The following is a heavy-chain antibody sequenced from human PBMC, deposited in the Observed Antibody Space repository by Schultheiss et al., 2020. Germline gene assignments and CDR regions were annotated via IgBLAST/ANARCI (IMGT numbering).Heavy chain of an antibody. J-gene: IGHJ4*02. CDR1: GFTFSSHA. Sequence: GGSLRLSCAASGFTFSSHALSWVRQSPGKGLEWVSAISISGNTYYADSVKGRFTISRDNSKNTLYLQMNSLRAEDTAVYYCAGDPYSSGYLGYWGQGTLVTVSS. CDR3: AGDPYSSGYLGY. V-gene: IGHV3-23*01. D-gene: IGHD3-22*01. CDR2: ISISGNT.